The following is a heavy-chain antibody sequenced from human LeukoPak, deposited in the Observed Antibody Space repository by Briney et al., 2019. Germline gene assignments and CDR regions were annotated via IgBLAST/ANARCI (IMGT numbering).Heavy chain of an antibody. D-gene: IGHD6-13*01. CDR2: IYHSGST. CDR3: ARGSFRSWYVDY. CDR1: GYSISSGYY. Sequence: SETLSLTCAVSGYSISSGYYWGWIRQPPGKGLEWIGSIYHSGSTYYNPSLKSRVTISVDTSKNQFSLKLSSVTAADTAVYYCARGSFRSWYVDYWGQGTLVTVPS. J-gene: IGHJ4*02. V-gene: IGHV4-38-2*01.